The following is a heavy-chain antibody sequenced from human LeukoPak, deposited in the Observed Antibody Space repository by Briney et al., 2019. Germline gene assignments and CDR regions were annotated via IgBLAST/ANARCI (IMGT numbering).Heavy chain of an antibody. V-gene: IGHV4-39*07. CDR3: ARIGRIQLWLTDY. CDR2: IYYSGST. J-gene: IGHJ4*02. CDR1: GGSISSSSYY. D-gene: IGHD5-18*01. Sequence: SETLSLTCTVSGGSISSSSYYWGWIRQPPGKGLEWIGSIYYSGSTYYNPSLKSRVTISVDTSKNQFSPKLSSVTAADTAVYYCARIGRIQLWLTDYWGQGTLVTVSS.